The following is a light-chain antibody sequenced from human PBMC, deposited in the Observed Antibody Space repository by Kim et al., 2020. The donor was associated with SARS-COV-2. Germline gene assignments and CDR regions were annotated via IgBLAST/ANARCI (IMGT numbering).Light chain of an antibody. CDR1: SSNIGTYN. CDR2: YND. CDR3: ASLDDSLNAAA. V-gene: IGLV1-44*01. J-gene: IGLJ3*02. Sequence: QSVLTQAPSVSGTPGQRVTISCSGSSSNIGTYNVNWYQHLPGTAPKLLIYYNDQTPSGVPDRFSGSKSDTSASLAISGLHSEDEADYYCASLDDSLNAAAFGGGTKLTVL.